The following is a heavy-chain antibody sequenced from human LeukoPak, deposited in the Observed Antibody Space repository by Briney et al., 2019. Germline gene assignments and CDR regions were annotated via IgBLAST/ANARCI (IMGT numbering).Heavy chain of an antibody. J-gene: IGHJ4*02. Sequence: PGRSLRLSCAASGFTFDDYAMHWVRQAPGKGLEWVSGISWNSGSIVYADSVKGRFTISRDNAKNSLYLQMNSLRAEDTAVYYCASTTYYDILTGYPLGPPGGATSDYWGQGTLVTVSS. CDR2: ISWNSGSI. V-gene: IGHV3-9*01. D-gene: IGHD3-9*01. CDR1: GFTFDDYA. CDR3: ASTTYYDILTGYPLGPPGGATSDY.